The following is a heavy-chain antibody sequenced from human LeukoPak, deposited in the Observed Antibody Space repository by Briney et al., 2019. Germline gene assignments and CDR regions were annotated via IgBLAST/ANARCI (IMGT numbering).Heavy chain of an antibody. CDR2: ISYDGSNK. CDR3: ARGPGYYDSSGYWL. J-gene: IGHJ6*02. CDR1: GFTFSSYA. V-gene: IGHV3-30-3*01. D-gene: IGHD3-22*01. Sequence: PGRSLRLSCAASGFTFSSYAMHWVRQAPGKGLEWVAVISYDGSNKYYADSVKGRFTISRDNSKNTLYLQMNSLRAVDTAVYYCARGPGYYDSSGYWLWGQGTAVTVSS.